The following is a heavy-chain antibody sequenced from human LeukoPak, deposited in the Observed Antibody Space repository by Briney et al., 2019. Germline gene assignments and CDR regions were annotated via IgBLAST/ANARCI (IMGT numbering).Heavy chain of an antibody. CDR2: ISSSGSTI. Sequence: GGSLRLSCAASGFTFSSYEMNWVRQAPGKGLEWVSYISSSGSTIYYADSVKGRFTISRDNAKNSLYLQMNSLRAVDTAVYYCAREGYDSSGYYQADWGQGTMVTVSS. CDR3: AREGYDSSGYYQAD. D-gene: IGHD3-22*01. J-gene: IGHJ3*01. V-gene: IGHV3-48*03. CDR1: GFTFSSYE.